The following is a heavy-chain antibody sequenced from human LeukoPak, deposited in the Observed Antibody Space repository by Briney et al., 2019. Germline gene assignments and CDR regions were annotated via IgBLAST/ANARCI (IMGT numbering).Heavy chain of an antibody. Sequence: PGGSLRLSCAASGFTFSSYSMNSVRQAPGKGLEWVSYISPMRSSIYYADSVKGRFTISRHNAKNSLYLQMNSLPDEDTAVYYCAQATYSSGWYYLDYWGQGTLVTVSS. CDR2: ISPMRSSI. CDR1: GFTFSSYS. J-gene: IGHJ4*02. V-gene: IGHV3-48*02. CDR3: AQATYSSGWYYLDY. D-gene: IGHD6-19*01.